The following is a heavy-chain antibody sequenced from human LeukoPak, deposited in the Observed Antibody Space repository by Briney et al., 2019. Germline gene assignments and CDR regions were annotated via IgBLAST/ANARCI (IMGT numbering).Heavy chain of an antibody. Sequence: GGSLRLSCAASGFTFSSYAMSWVRQAPGKGLEWVSAISGSGGSTYYADSVKGRFTISRDNAKNSRYLQMNSLRAEDTAVYYCARSYGSGSYYPNWFDPWGQGTLVTVSS. CDR3: ARSYGSGSYYPNWFDP. D-gene: IGHD3-10*01. J-gene: IGHJ5*02. CDR2: ISGSGGST. V-gene: IGHV3-23*01. CDR1: GFTFSSYA.